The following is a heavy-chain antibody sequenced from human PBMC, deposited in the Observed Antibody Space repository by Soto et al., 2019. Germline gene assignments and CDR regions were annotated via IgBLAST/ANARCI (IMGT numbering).Heavy chain of an antibody. V-gene: IGHV6-1*01. Sequence: SQTLSLTCAISGDSVSSNSAAWIWIRQSPSRGLEWLGRTYYRSKWFNDYAETVESRITINPDTSKNLFSLQLNSVTPEDTAVYYCARGETSIAARRDWFDPWGQGTLVTVSS. CDR3: ARGETSIAARRDWFDP. D-gene: IGHD6-6*01. CDR2: TYYRSKWFN. CDR1: GDSVSSNSAA. J-gene: IGHJ5*02.